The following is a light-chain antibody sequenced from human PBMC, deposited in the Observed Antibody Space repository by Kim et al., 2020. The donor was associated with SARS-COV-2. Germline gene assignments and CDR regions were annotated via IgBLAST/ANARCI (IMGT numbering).Light chain of an antibody. CDR2: GNI. V-gene: IGLV1-40*01. CDR1: SSNIGAGYD. J-gene: IGLJ3*02. Sequence: QSVLTQPPSVSGAPGQRVTISCTGSSSNIGAGYDVNWYQQLPGAAPKLLIYGNINRPSGVPDRFSGSKSGTSASLAITGLRSEDEADYYCQSYDKSLSGSVFGGGTKVTVL. CDR3: QSYDKSLSGSV.